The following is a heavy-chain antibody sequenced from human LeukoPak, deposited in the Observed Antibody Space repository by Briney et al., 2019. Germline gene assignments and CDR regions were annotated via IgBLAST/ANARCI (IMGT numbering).Heavy chain of an antibody. D-gene: IGHD6-19*01. V-gene: IGHV4-39*07. J-gene: IGHJ2*01. CDR2: IYYSGTT. CDR1: GGSISSDNYY. CDR3: ARDRGDRGWDWYFDL. Sequence: SETLSLTCTVSGGSISSDNYYWGWIRQPPGKGLEWIGSIYYSGTTYYNPSLKSRVTISVDTSKNQFSLKLSSVTAADTAVYYCARDRGDRGWDWYFDLWGRGTLVTVSS.